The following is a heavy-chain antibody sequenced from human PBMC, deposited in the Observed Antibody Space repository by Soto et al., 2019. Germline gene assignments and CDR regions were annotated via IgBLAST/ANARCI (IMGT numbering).Heavy chain of an antibody. CDR1: GGTFRRYI. D-gene: IGHD6-19*01. Sequence: GASVKVSCKASGGTFRRYIVSWVRQAPGQGLEWMGAFIPIFGESIYAQRFQGRVTITADESTSTAYMELRSLRSDDTAVYYCASSGAVAGTDFDYWGQGTLVTVSS. CDR2: FIPIFGES. J-gene: IGHJ4*02. CDR3: ASSGAVAGTDFDY. V-gene: IGHV1-69*13.